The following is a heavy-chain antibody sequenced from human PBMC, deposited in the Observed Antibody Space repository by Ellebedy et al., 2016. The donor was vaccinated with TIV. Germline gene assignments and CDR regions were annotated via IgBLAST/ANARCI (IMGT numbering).Heavy chain of an antibody. D-gene: IGHD6-13*01. CDR3: ARGPLGILDY. J-gene: IGHJ4*02. CDR1: GGSLSGYY. Sequence: GSLRLXCVVYGGSLSGYYWSWIRQSPEKGLEWIGEVHHTGGTNYNPSLESRLTLSIDTSNNQFSLKLTSMTAADTAVYYCARGPLGILDYWGQGTLVAVSS. V-gene: IGHV4-34*01. CDR2: VHHTGGT.